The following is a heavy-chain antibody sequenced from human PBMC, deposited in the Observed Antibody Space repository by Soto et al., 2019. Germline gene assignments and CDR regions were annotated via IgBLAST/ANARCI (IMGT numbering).Heavy chain of an antibody. CDR1: GGSITSHY. J-gene: IGHJ6*02. V-gene: IGHV4-59*08. CDR3: ARQGFGQLHGLVDV. CDR2: IHHSGST. D-gene: IGHD3-10*01. Sequence: QVQLQESGPGLVKPSETLSLTCSVSGGSITSHYCSWFRQPPGKGLEWIGYIHHSGSTSYNPSLKGGVPMAVDTSKNLFSLKVSSVTAADTALYYCARQGFGQLHGLVDVWGPGTTVTVSS.